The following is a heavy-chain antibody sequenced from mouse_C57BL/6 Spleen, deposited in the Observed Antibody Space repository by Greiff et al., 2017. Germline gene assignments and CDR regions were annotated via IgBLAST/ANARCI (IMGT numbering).Heavy chain of an antibody. Sequence: EVQLQESGPVLVKPGASVKMSCKASGYTFTDYYMNWVKQSHGKSLEWIGVINPYNGGTSYNQKFKGKATLTVDKSSSTAYMELNSLTSEDSAVYYCARSTGTGFAYWGQGTLVTVSA. CDR3: ARSTGTGFAY. D-gene: IGHD4-1*02. CDR1: GYTFTDYY. J-gene: IGHJ3*01. V-gene: IGHV1-19*01. CDR2: INPYNGGT.